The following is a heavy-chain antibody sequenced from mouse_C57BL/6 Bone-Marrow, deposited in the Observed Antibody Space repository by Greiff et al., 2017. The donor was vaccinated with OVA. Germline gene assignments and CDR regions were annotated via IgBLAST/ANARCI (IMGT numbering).Heavy chain of an antibody. Sequence: VQLQQSGAELVKPGASVKLSCKASGYTFTSYWMQWVKQRPGQGLEWIGEIDPSDSYTNYNQKFKGKATLTVDTSSSTAYMQLSSLTSEDSAVYYCATDGYYLYYFDYWGQGTTLTVSS. D-gene: IGHD2-3*01. V-gene: IGHV1-50*01. CDR3: ATDGYYLYYFDY. CDR2: IDPSDSYT. J-gene: IGHJ2*01. CDR1: GYTFTSYW.